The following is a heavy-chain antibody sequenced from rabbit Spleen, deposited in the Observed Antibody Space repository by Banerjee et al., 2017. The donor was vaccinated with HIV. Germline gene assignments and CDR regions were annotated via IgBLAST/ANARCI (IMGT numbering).Heavy chain of an antibody. CDR1: GFSFSNKAV. V-gene: IGHV1S45*01. D-gene: IGHD6-1*01. J-gene: IGHJ3*01. CDR3: ARGEHFSVGFSAFAIYLDL. CDR2: INAVTGKA. Sequence: QEQLVESGGGLVKPEGSLKLSCTASGFSFSNKAVMCWVRQAPGKGLEWIACINAVTGKAVYASWAKGRFTISKTSSTTVTLQMTSLTAADTATYFCARGEHFSVGFSAFAIYLDLWGQGTLVTVS.